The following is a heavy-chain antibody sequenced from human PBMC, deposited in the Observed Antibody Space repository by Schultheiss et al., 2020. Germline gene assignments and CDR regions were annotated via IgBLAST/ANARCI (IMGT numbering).Heavy chain of an antibody. CDR1: GGSISSSSYY. D-gene: IGHD3/OR15-3a*01. J-gene: IGHJ6*03. CDR2: IYYSGST. V-gene: IGHV4-61*05. Sequence: SETLSLTCTVSGGSISSSSYYWGWIRQPPGKRLEWIGNIYYSGSTNYNPSLKSRVSISVDTSKNQFSLNLTSLTAAETAVYYCARGADDFWTAASNLSPYYYYLDVWGKGTTVTVSS. CDR3: ARGADDFWTAASNLSPYYYYLDV.